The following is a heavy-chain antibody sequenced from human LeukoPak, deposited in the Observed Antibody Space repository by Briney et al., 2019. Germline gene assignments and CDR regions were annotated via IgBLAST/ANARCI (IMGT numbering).Heavy chain of an antibody. CDR1: GGFFSSYV. J-gene: IGHJ4*02. CDR3: ARGGSMIFGVLND. CDR2: IDPNSGGT. Sequence: ASVKVSCKASGGFFSSYVISWVRQAPGQGLEWMGWIDPNSGGTNYAQRFQGRVTMTRDTSISTAYMELSRLRSDDTAVYYCARGGSMIFGVLNDWGQGARVTVSS. V-gene: IGHV1-2*02. D-gene: IGHD3/OR15-3a*01.